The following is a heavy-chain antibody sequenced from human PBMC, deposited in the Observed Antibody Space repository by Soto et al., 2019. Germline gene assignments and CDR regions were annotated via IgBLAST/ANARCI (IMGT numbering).Heavy chain of an antibody. V-gene: IGHV4-30-2*06. CDR1: GDSISSGGLS. Sequence: QLQLQESGSGLLKPSQTLSLNCSVSGDSISSGGLSWNWLRQSPGRGLEWSGYIYYPGLTYYNPSLKSRVSMSLASSANQVSLCLSSVTAADSAVYYCSRGKRSKPATAGTGWFDPWGPGTLVTVSS. D-gene: IGHD6-13*01. J-gene: IGHJ5*02. CDR3: SRGKRSKPATAGTGWFDP. CDR2: IYYPGLT.